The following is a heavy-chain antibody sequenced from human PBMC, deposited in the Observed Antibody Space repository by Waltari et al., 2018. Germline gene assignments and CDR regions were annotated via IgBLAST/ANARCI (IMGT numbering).Heavy chain of an antibody. CDR3: AVSPDTATSRAAFHF. CDR2: IYRSGVT. V-gene: IGHV4-61*02. J-gene: IGHJ6*02. Sequence: VQLQESGPGLAKASQTLSLTCDVSGGSISNLNFYWSWIRQPAGKGLEWIGRIYRSGVTDYNPSLRGRATMFLDMSKNQFSLTVDSLIAADTAVYYCAVSPDTATSRAAFHFWGPGTTVSVSS. CDR1: GGSISNLNFY. D-gene: IGHD5-18*01.